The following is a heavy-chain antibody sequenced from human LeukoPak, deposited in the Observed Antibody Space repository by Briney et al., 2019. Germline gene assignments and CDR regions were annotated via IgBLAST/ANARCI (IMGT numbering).Heavy chain of an antibody. Sequence: GGSLRLSCAASGFTFSDYYMSWIRQAPGKGLEWVSYISSSGGTIYYADSVKGRFTISRDNAKNSLYLQMSSLRAEDTAVYYCARPILFYYGMDVWGQGPRSPSP. V-gene: IGHV3-11*01. D-gene: IGHD3-10*01. CDR2: ISSSGGTI. J-gene: IGHJ6*02. CDR3: ARPILFYYGMDV. CDR1: GFTFSDYY.